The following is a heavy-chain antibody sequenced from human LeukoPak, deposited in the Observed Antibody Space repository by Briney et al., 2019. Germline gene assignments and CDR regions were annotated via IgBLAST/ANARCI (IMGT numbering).Heavy chain of an antibody. CDR2: INHSGST. V-gene: IGHV4-34*01. CDR3: ARRWSGYIMMPLRD. CDR1: GGSFSGYY. D-gene: IGHD3-3*01. Sequence: PSETLSLTCAVYGGSFSGYYWSWIRQPPGKGLEWIGEINHSGSTNYNPSLKSRVTISVGTSKNQFSLKLSSVTAADTAVYYCARRWSGYIMMPLRDWGQGTLVTVSS. J-gene: IGHJ4*02.